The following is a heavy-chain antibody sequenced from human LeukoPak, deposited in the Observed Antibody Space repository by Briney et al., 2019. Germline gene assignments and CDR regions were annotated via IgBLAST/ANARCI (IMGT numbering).Heavy chain of an antibody. J-gene: IGHJ2*01. CDR2: IYTSGST. D-gene: IGHD6-19*01. CDR1: GGSISSYY. Sequence: SETLSLTCTVSGGSISSYYWSWIRQPAGKGLEWIGRIYTSGSTNYNPSLKSRVTMSVDTSKNQFSLKLSSVTAADAAVYYCARDISGWYFGLDRNWYFDLWGRGTLVTVSS. CDR3: ARDISGWYFGLDRNWYFDL. V-gene: IGHV4-4*07.